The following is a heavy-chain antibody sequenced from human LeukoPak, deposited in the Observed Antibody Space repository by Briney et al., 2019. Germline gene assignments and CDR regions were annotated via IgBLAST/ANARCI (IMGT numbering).Heavy chain of an antibody. J-gene: IGHJ4*02. Sequence: SETLSLTCTVSGGSISSYYWSWIRQPPGKGLEWIGYMYYSGSTNYNPSLKSRVTISVDTSKNQFSLKLSSVTAADTAVYYCASYRRDSSGWYVVGYWGQGTLVTVSS. D-gene: IGHD6-19*01. CDR1: GGSISSYY. V-gene: IGHV4-59*01. CDR3: ASYRRDSSGWYVVGY. CDR2: MYYSGST.